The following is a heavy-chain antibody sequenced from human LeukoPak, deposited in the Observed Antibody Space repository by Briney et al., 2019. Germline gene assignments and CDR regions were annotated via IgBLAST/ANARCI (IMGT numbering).Heavy chain of an antibody. CDR3: AKITKRLAALLDAFDI. Sequence: GGSLTLSCAASGFIFSDYYLSWIRHAPGKALEGVSYVSSGSSNIYYADSVKGRFTVSRDNSKNSLYLQMNSLRTEDTALYYCAKITKRLAALLDAFDIWGQGTMVTVSS. D-gene: IGHD3-16*01. J-gene: IGHJ3*02. CDR1: GFIFSDYY. V-gene: IGHV3-11*01. CDR2: VSSGSSNI.